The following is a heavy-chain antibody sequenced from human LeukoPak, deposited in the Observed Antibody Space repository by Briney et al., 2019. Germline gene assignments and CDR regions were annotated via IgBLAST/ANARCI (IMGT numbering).Heavy chain of an antibody. D-gene: IGHD3-3*01. Sequence: VASVKVSCKASGGTFSSYAISWVRQAPGQGLEWMGGIIPIFGTANYAQKFQGRVTITTDESTSTAYMELSSLRSEDTAVYYCARVPGPFWSGSFGFDPWGQGTLVTVSS. CDR2: IIPIFGTA. J-gene: IGHJ5*02. CDR3: ARVPGPFWSGSFGFDP. V-gene: IGHV1-69*05. CDR1: GGTFSSYA.